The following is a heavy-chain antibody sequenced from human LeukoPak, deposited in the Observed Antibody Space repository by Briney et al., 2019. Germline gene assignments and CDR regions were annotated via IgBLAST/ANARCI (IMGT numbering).Heavy chain of an antibody. D-gene: IGHD1-26*01. CDR3: ARDGSGRLATPQYYYGMDV. CDR2: ISAYNGNT. CDR1: GYTFTSYG. V-gene: IGHV1-18*01. Sequence: GASVKVSCKASGYTFTSYGISWVRQAPGQGLEWMGWISAYNGNTNYAQKLQGRVTMTTDTSTSTAYMEQRSLRSDDTAVYYCARDGSGRLATPQYYYGMDVWGQGTTVTVSS. J-gene: IGHJ6*02.